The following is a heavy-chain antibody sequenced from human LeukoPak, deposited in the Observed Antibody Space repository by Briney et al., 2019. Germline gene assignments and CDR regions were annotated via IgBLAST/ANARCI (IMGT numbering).Heavy chain of an antibody. Sequence: SETLSLTCTVSGGSISSGSYYRSWIRQPAGKGLGWIGRIYSRGSTSYNPALKSRVTISVDTSKNQFSLKLSSVTAADTAVYYCARGYWFYFDYWGQGTLVTVSS. J-gene: IGHJ4*02. CDR3: ARGYWFYFDY. V-gene: IGHV4-61*02. CDR1: GGSISSGSYY. CDR2: IYSRGST. D-gene: IGHD2-8*02.